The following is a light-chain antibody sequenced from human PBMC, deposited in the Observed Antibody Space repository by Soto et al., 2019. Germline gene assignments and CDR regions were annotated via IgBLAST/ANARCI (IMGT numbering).Light chain of an antibody. J-gene: IGKJ5*01. CDR2: GAS. CDR3: KQYNKWHPSII. Sequence: EIFMTHTPPALSVTPGQPASTCSKSVRILLLSDGKTYLYWYLQKPGQAPRLLIYGASTRATDTPVRFRGSGSGTEFTLTISSPQSEDFAVYYCKQYNKWHPSIIFGQGTRLEIK. V-gene: IGKV2-29*01. CDR1: RILLLSDGKTY.